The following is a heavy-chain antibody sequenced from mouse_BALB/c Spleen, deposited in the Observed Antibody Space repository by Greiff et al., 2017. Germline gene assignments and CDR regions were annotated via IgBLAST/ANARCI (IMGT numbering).Heavy chain of an antibody. V-gene: IGHV1-20*02. CDR1: GYSFTGYF. CDR3: ARRDYDGEGAMDY. J-gene: IGHJ4*01. CDR2: INPYNGDT. Sequence: VQLKQSGPELVKPGASVKISCKASGYSFTGYFMNWVKQSHGKSLEWIGRINPYNGDTFYNQKFKGKATLTVDKSSSTAHMELRSLASEDSAVYYCARRDYDGEGAMDYWGQGTSVTVSS. D-gene: IGHD2-4*01.